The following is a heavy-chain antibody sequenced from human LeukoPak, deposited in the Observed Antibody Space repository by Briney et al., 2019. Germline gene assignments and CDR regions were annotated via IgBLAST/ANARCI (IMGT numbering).Heavy chain of an antibody. D-gene: IGHD2-8*01. CDR2: IYYSGST. J-gene: IGHJ6*02. V-gene: IGHV4-59*01. CDR3: ASGTYCTNGVCPYYYGMDV. Sequence: PLETLSLTCTVSGVSISSYYWSWIRQPPGKGLEWIGYIYYSGSTNYNPSLKSRVTISVDTSKNQFSLKLSSVTAADTAVYYCASGTYCTNGVCPYYYGMDVWGQGTTVTVSS. CDR1: GVSISSYY.